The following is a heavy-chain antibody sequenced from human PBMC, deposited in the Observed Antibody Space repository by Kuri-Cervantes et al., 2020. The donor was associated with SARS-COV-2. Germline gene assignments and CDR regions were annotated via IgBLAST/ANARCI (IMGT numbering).Heavy chain of an antibody. Sequence: GGSLRLPCKGSGYSFTSYWIGWVRQMPGKGLEWMGIIYPGDSDTRYSPSFQGQVTISADKSISTAYLQWSSLKASDTAMYYCARSEVGATTYLDYWGQGTLVTVSS. CDR3: ARSEVGATTYLDY. J-gene: IGHJ4*02. CDR2: IYPGDSDT. D-gene: IGHD1-26*01. CDR1: GYSFTSYW. V-gene: IGHV5-51*01.